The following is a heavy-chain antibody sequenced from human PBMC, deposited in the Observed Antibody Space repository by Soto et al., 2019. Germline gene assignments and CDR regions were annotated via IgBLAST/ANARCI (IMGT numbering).Heavy chain of an antibody. Sequence: PGASVKVSCKAFGYSFISHYMHWVRQAPGQGLEWMGWINAYNGNTKYAQKLQGRVTMTTDTSTSTAYMELRSLRSDDTAVYYCARDLGGGISAPWGQGTLVTVSS. V-gene: IGHV1-18*01. CDR3: ARDLGGGISAP. CDR1: GYSFISHY. CDR2: INAYNGNT. D-gene: IGHD6-13*01. J-gene: IGHJ5*02.